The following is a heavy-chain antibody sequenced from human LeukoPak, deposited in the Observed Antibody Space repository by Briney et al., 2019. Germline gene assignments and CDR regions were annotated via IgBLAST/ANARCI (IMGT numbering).Heavy chain of an antibody. CDR3: ANVIY. Sequence: GGSLRLSCAAPGFTFSSYGMHWVRQAPGKGLEWVAVISYDGSNKYYADSVKGRFTISRDNSKNTLYLQMNSLRAEDTAVYYCANVIYWGQGTLVTVSS. J-gene: IGHJ4*02. V-gene: IGHV3-30*18. CDR2: ISYDGSNK. CDR1: GFTFSSYG.